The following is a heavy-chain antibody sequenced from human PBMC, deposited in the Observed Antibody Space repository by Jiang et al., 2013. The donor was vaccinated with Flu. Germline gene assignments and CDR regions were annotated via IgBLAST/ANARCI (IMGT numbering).Heavy chain of an antibody. Sequence: KPTQTLTLTCTFSGFSLSTSGVGVGWIRQPPGKALEWLALIYWNDDKRYNPSLKSRLTITKDTSKYQVVLTMTNMDPVDTATYYCARGYSSSWFEVYYFDYWAREPWSP. V-gene: IGHV2-5*01. D-gene: IGHD6-13*01. CDR2: IYWNDDK. J-gene: IGHJ4*02. CDR3: ARGYSSSWFEVYYFDY. CDR1: GFSLSTSGVG.